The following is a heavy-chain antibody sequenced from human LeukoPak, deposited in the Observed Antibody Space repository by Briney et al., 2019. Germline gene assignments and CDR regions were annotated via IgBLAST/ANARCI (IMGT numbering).Heavy chain of an antibody. CDR3: ARGRQDVTMIVVVMTAVSYYLDV. D-gene: IGHD3-22*01. V-gene: IGHV4-34*01. CDR1: GGSFSGYY. Sequence: SETLSLTCAVYGGSFSGYYWTWIRQTPEKGLEWIGEMNPSGSTSYNPSLKSRVTISVDTSKKQFSLKLGSVTAADTAVYYCARGRQDVTMIVVVMTAVSYYLDVWGKGTTVTVS. J-gene: IGHJ6*03. CDR2: MNPSGST.